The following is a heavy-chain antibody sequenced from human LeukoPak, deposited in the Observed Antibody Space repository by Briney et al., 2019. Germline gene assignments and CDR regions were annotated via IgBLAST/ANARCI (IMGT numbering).Heavy chain of an antibody. CDR3: ARGSTLAYYYGSGSYFWFDP. Sequence: PSETLSLTCAVYGGSFSGYYWSWIRQPPGKRLEWIGEINHSGSTNYNPSLKSRVTISVDTSKNQFSLKLSSVTAADTAVYYCARGSTLAYYYGSGSYFWFDPWGQGTLVTVSS. J-gene: IGHJ5*02. CDR1: GGSFSGYY. CDR2: INHSGST. D-gene: IGHD3-10*01. V-gene: IGHV4-34*01.